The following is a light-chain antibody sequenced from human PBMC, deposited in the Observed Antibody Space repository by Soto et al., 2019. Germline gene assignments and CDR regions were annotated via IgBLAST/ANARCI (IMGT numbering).Light chain of an antibody. J-gene: IGKJ2*01. CDR2: GAS. CDR3: QQYNNYPPT. Sequence: DIVMTQSPATLSVSPGERATLSCRASQSVSSNLAWYQQKPGQAPRLLIYGASTRATGIPARFSGSGSGTEFTLTISSLQSEDFAVYYCQQYNNYPPTFGQGTKLEIK. CDR1: QSVSSN. V-gene: IGKV3-15*01.